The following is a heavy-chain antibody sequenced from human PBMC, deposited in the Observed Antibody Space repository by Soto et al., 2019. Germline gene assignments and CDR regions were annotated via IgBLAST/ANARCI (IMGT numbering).Heavy chain of an antibody. CDR2: IIPILGIA. D-gene: IGHD4-17*01. CDR3: ARQDYGGKGSGAFDI. J-gene: IGHJ3*02. V-gene: IGHV1-69*02. CDR1: GGTFSSYT. Sequence: QVQLVQSGAEVKKPGSSVKVSCKASGGTFSSYTISWVRQAPGQGLEWMGRIIPILGIANYAQKFQGRVTITADKSTSTAYMELSSLRSEDTAVYYCARQDYGGKGSGAFDIWGQGTMDTVSS.